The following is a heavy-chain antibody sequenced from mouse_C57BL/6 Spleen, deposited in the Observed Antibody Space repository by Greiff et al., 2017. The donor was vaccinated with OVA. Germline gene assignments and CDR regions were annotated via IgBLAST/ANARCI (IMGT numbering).Heavy chain of an antibody. V-gene: IGHV1-26*01. CDR3: ARGVYYYGSSARFAY. CDR2: INPNNGGT. Sequence: EVQLQQSGPELVKPGASVKISCKASGYTFTDYYMNWVKQSHGKSLEWIGDINPNNGGTSYNQKFKGKATLTVDKSSSTAYMELRSLTSEDSAVYYCARGVYYYGSSARFAYWGQGTLVTVSA. CDR1: GYTFTDYY. D-gene: IGHD1-1*01. J-gene: IGHJ3*01.